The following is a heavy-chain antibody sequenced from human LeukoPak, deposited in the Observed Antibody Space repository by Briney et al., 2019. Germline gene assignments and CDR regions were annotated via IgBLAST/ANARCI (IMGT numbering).Heavy chain of an antibody. CDR3: ARDPTDYYDSSGYSWPYDY. D-gene: IGHD3-22*01. CDR1: GYTFTSYY. Sequence: ASVKVSCKASGYTFTSYYMHWVRQAPGQGLEWMGIINPSGGSTSHAQKFQGRVTMTRDTSTSTVYMELSSLRSEDTAVYYCARDPTDYYDSSGYSWPYDYWGQGTLVTVSS. CDR2: INPSGGST. J-gene: IGHJ4*02. V-gene: IGHV1-46*01.